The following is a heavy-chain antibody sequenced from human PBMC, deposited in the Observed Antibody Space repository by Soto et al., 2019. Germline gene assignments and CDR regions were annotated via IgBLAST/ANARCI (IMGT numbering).Heavy chain of an antibody. V-gene: IGHV1-69*08. CDR3: ARDILGRALPQN. J-gene: IGHJ4*02. CDR2: IIPILGIA. Sequence: QVQLVQSGAEVKKPGSSVKVSCKASGGTFSSYTISWVRQAPGQGLEWMGRIIPILGIANYAQKFQGRVTITADKATSTAYMELSSLRSEDTAVYYCARDILGRALPQNWGQGTLVTVSS. CDR1: GGTFSSYT.